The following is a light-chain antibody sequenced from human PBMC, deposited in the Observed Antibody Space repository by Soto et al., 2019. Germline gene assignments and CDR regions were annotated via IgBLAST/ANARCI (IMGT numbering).Light chain of an antibody. CDR1: SSDVGGYNY. CDR2: DVS. Sequence: QSVLTQPASVSGSPGQSITISCTGTSSDVGGYNYVSWYQHHPGKAPKLMIYDVSNRPSGVSNRFSASKSGNTASLTISGLQAEDEADYYCSSYTSSSTRGVFGGGTKLTVL. J-gene: IGLJ3*02. V-gene: IGLV2-14*03. CDR3: SSYTSSSTRGV.